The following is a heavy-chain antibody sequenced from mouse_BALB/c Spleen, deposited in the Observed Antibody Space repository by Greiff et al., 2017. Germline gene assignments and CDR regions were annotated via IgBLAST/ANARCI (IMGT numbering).Heavy chain of an antibody. CDR2: INPYNGDT. CDR1: GYSFTGYF. D-gene: IGHD1-1*01. J-gene: IGHJ2*01. CDR3: AREPYYYGSSWYYFDY. V-gene: IGHV1-20*02. Sequence: VQLQQSGPELVKPGASVKISCKASGYSFTGYFMNWVMQSHGKSLEWIGRINPYNGDTFYNQKFKGKATLTVDKSSSTAHMELRSLASEDSAVYYCAREPYYYGSSWYYFDYWGQGTTLTVSA.